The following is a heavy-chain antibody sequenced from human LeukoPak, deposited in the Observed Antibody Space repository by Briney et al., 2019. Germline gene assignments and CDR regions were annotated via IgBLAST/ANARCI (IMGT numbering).Heavy chain of an antibody. CDR1: GFTFSSYA. J-gene: IGHJ4*02. CDR2: ISYDESNK. CDR3: ARSEVAAPFDY. V-gene: IGHV3-30*04. Sequence: GRSLRLSCAASGFTFSSYAMHWVRQAPGKGLEWVAVISYDESNKYYADSVKGRFTISRDNSKNTLYLQMNSLRAEDTAVYYCARSEVAAPFDYWGQGTLVTVSS. D-gene: IGHD6-19*01.